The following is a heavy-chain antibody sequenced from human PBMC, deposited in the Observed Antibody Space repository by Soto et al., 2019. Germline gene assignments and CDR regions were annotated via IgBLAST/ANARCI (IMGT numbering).Heavy chain of an antibody. Sequence: SETLSLTCTVPGASITSGGFYWSWIRQHPGKGLEWIGYIYYSGSTYYNPSLKSRVNISLDRSKNQFSLTLSSVTAADTAVYYCARGIAVAAPVFDAFDIWGLGTMVTVS. D-gene: IGHD6-19*01. CDR3: ARGIAVAAPVFDAFDI. V-gene: IGHV4-31*03. J-gene: IGHJ3*02. CDR1: GASITSGGFY. CDR2: IYYSGST.